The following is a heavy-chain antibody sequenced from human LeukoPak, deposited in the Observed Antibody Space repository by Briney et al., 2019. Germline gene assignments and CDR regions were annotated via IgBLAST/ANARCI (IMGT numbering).Heavy chain of an antibody. D-gene: IGHD6-13*01. CDR3: ARAGSSSLNWFDP. CDR1: GYTFTNYY. V-gene: IGHV1-46*01. J-gene: IGHJ5*02. Sequence: ASVKVSCKASGYTFTNYYIHWVRQAPGQGLEWMGLINPGGGNTNYAQNFQGRVTMTRDMSTSTVYMELSSLRSEDTAVYYCARAGSSSLNWFDPWGQGTLVTVSS. CDR2: INPGGGNT.